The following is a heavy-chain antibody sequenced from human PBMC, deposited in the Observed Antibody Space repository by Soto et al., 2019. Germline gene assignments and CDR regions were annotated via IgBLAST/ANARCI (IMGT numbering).Heavy chain of an antibody. CDR3: ARGLNCSGGSCYSNFDY. CDR1: GGSFSGYY. Sequence: SETLSLTCAVYGGSFSGYYWSWIRQPPGKGLEWIGEINHSGSTNYNPSLKSRVTISVDTSKNQFSLKLSSVTAADTAVYYCARGLNCSGGSCYSNFDYWGQGTLVTVSS. V-gene: IGHV4-34*01. D-gene: IGHD2-15*01. CDR2: INHSGST. J-gene: IGHJ4*02.